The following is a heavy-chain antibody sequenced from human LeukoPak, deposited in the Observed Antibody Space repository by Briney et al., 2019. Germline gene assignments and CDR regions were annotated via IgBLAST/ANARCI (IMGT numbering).Heavy chain of an antibody. V-gene: IGHV4-31*03. CDR1: GGSISSGGNY. J-gene: IGHJ4*02. Sequence: ASETLSLTCTVSGGSISSGGNYWSWLRQLPGKGLEWLGYIYYVGNTNYNPSLKSRLSMSVDTSKNQFSLKLSSVTAADTAVYYCARGFTSEVWGQGTLVTVSS. D-gene: IGHD3-10*01. CDR3: ARGFTSEV. CDR2: IYYVGNT.